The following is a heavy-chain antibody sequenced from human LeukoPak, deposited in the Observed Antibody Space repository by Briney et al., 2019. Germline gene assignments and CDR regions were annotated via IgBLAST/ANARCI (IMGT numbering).Heavy chain of an antibody. CDR1: SGAISCSSYY. J-gene: IGHJ4*02. D-gene: IGHD1-26*01. CDR3: ARHSGRYLYYFDF. Sequence: SETLSLTCTVSSGAISCSSYYWGWIRQPPGKGLEGIGSISYSGSTDYNPSLKRRVTISVDTSKNQFSLRLSPVAAADTAVYYCARHSGRYLYYFDFWGQGALVTVSS. CDR2: ISYSGST. V-gene: IGHV4-39*01.